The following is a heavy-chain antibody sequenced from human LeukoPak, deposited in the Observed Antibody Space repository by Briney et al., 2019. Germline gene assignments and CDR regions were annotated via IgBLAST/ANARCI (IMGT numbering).Heavy chain of an antibody. Sequence: SETLSLTCAVYGGSFSGYYWSWIRQPPGKGLEWIGEINHSGSTNYNPSLKSRVTISVDTSKNQFSLKLSSVTAADTAVYYSAAVDTAMAQGYWGQGTLVTVSS. CDR1: GGSFSGYY. J-gene: IGHJ4*02. V-gene: IGHV4-34*01. CDR3: AAVDTAMAQGY. D-gene: IGHD5-18*01. CDR2: INHSGST.